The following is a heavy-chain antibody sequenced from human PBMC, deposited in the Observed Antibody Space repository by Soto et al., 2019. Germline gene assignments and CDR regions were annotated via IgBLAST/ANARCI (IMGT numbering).Heavy chain of an antibody. V-gene: IGHV4-59*01. D-gene: IGHD6-13*01. Sequence: PSETLSLTCTVSGDSISGYYWSWIRQPPGKGLEWIGYIYYSGTTAYSPSLKSRVTISIDTSKSQFSLTLSSVTAADTAVYYCARDHWRQYGCSWRYIGFDVWGQGPTVTVS. CDR3: ARDHWRQYGCSWRYIGFDV. J-gene: IGHJ6*02. CDR2: IYYSGTT. CDR1: GDSISGYY.